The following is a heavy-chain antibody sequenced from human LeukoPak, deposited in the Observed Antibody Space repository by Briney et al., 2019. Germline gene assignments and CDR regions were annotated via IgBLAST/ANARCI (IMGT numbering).Heavy chain of an antibody. CDR3: ASLAVAGLSEGY. J-gene: IGHJ4*02. V-gene: IGHV4-39*01. CDR2: IYYSGST. CDR1: GGSISSDSYY. D-gene: IGHD6-19*01. Sequence: PSETLSLTCTVSGGSISSDSYYWAWIRQPPGTGLEWIASIYYSGSTYYNPSLKSRVTISVDTSRNQFSLKLSSVTAADTAVYYCASLAVAGLSEGYWGQGTLVIVPS.